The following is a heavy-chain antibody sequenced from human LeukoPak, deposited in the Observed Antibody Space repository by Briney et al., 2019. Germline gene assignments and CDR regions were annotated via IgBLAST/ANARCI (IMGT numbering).Heavy chain of an antibody. CDR1: GFTFSSYG. CDR3: ARDRDYLNYYFDY. CDR2: IWYDGSNK. V-gene: IGHV3-33*01. Sequence: PGGSLRLSCAASGFTFSSYGMHWVRQAPGKGLEWVTVIWYDGSNKYYADSVKGRFTISGDNSKNTLYLQMNSLRAEDTAVYYCARDRDYLNYYFDYWGQGTLVTVSS. J-gene: IGHJ4*02. D-gene: IGHD4-17*01.